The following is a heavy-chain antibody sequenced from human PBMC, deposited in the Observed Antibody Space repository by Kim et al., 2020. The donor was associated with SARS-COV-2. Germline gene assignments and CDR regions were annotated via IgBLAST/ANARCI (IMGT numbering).Heavy chain of an antibody. CDR3: ATDVAVVTATTLDY. Sequence: AQKYQGRVTMTEDTSTDTAYMELSRLRSEDTAVYYCATDVAVVTATTLDYWGQGTLVTVSS. V-gene: IGHV1-24*01. D-gene: IGHD2-21*02. J-gene: IGHJ4*02.